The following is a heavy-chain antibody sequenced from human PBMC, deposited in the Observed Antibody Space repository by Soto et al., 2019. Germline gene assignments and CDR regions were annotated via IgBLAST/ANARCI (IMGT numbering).Heavy chain of an antibody. Sequence: PGVSLRLSCAASGFSFSDYSMNWVRQAPGRGLEWVAFIDLSGTTRDYRESVKGRFTISKDKSMNTVYLQMNSLRVEDAAVYYCTKDRVPDGIYSFDYWGQGALVTVSS. V-gene: IGHV3-23*03. CDR3: TKDRVPDGIYSFDY. CDR1: GFSFSDYS. D-gene: IGHD2-15*01. CDR2: IDLSGTTR. J-gene: IGHJ4*02.